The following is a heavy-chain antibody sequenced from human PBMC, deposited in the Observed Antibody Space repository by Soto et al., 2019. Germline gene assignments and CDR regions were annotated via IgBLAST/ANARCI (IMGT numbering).Heavy chain of an antibody. J-gene: IGHJ6*02. Sequence: QVQLVQSGAEVKKPGSSVKVSCKASGGTFSSYAISWVRQAPGQGLEWMGGIIPIFGTANYAQKVQARVTLTEDETTSTAYKELSSLRSEDKAVYYCGRGLAVAVRFHYYGMDVWGQGTTVTVSS. CDR1: GGTFSSYA. V-gene: IGHV1-69*01. CDR3: GRGLAVAVRFHYYGMDV. D-gene: IGHD6-13*01. CDR2: IIPIFGTA.